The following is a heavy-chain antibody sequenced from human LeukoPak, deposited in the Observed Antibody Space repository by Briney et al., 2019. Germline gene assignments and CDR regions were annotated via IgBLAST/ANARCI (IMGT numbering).Heavy chain of an antibody. J-gene: IGHJ4*02. D-gene: IGHD6-19*01. CDR1: GGTFSSYA. Sequence: SVKVSCKASGGTFSSYAISWVRQAPGQGLEWMGRIIPIFGIANYAQKFQGRVTITADKSTSTAYMELSSPRSEDTAVYYCARVLQGLGGGVDYWGQGTLVTVSS. CDR2: IIPIFGIA. V-gene: IGHV1-69*04. CDR3: ARVLQGLGGGVDY.